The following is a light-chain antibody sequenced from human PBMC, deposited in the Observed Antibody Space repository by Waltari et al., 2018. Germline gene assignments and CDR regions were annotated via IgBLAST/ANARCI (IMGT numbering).Light chain of an antibody. Sequence: QSVLTQPPSASGPPGQRVTISCSGSSSNIGTNYVNWYQQFPGTAPKLLIYRNNQRPSGVPDRFSGSKSGTSASLAISGLRSEDEAEYYCAAWDASHVVFGGGTKLTVL. CDR3: AAWDASHVV. CDR2: RNN. J-gene: IGLJ2*01. V-gene: IGLV1-47*01. CDR1: SSNIGTNY.